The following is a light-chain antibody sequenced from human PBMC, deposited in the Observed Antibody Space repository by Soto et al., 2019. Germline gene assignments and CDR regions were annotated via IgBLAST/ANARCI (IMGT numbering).Light chain of an antibody. CDR3: QHYSTWLWT. CDR1: QSVSSK. V-gene: IGKV3-15*01. J-gene: IGKJ1*01. CDR2: GAS. Sequence: EIVMTQSPATLSVSPGERATLSCRASQSVSSKLAWYQQKPGQGPRLLIYGASTRATGIPARFSGSGSGTDFTLPIMSLQSEDFAVYYCQHYSTWLWTFGQGTKVEIK.